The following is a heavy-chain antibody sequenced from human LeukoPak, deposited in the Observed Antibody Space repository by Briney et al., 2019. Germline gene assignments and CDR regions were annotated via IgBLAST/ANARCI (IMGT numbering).Heavy chain of an antibody. Sequence: ASVKVSCKASGYTFTGYYMHWVRQAPGQGLEWMGWISAYNGNTNYAQNLQGGVTMTTDTSTSTAYMELRSLRSDDTAVYYCARGNFYDSSGSDFDYWGQGTLVTVSS. J-gene: IGHJ4*02. V-gene: IGHV1-18*04. D-gene: IGHD3-22*01. CDR3: ARGNFYDSSGSDFDY. CDR2: ISAYNGNT. CDR1: GYTFTGYY.